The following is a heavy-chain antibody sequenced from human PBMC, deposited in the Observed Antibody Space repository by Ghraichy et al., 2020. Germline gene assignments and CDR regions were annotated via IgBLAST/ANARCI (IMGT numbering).Heavy chain of an antibody. CDR1: GYTFTSYD. D-gene: IGHD3-10*01. Sequence: ASVKVSCKASGYTFTSYDINWVRQATGQGLEWMGWMNPNSGNTGYAQKFQGRVTMTRNTSISTAYMELSSLRSEDTAVYYCARGGHYYGSGNLNRENWFDPWGQGTLVTVSS. V-gene: IGHV1-8*01. J-gene: IGHJ5*02. CDR2: MNPNSGNT. CDR3: ARGGHYYGSGNLNRENWFDP.